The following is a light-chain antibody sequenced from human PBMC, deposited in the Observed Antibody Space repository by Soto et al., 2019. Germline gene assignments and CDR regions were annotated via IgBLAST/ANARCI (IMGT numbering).Light chain of an antibody. V-gene: IGLV2-8*01. Sequence: QSALTQPPSASGSPGQSVAISCTGTSSDVGGYNYVSWYQQHPGKAPKLMIYEVNKRPSGVPDRFSGSKSGNTASLTVSGLQAEDEADYYCSSYAGSSNXXGTGTKLTVL. CDR3: SSYAGSSNX. CDR1: SSDVGGYNY. J-gene: IGLJ1*01. CDR2: EVN.